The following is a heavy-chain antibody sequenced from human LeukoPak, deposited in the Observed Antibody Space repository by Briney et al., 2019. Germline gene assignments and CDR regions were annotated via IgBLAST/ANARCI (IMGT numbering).Heavy chain of an antibody. Sequence: SQTLSLTCTVSGGSISSGDYYWSWIRQPPGKGLEWIGYIYYSGSTYYNPSLKSRVTISVDTSKNQFSLKLSSVTAADTAVYYCARSWTPAVITTFGYWFDPWGQGTLVTVSS. J-gene: IGHJ5*02. CDR3: ARSWTPAVITTFGYWFDP. D-gene: IGHD3-10*02. CDR2: IYYSGST. V-gene: IGHV4-30-4*01. CDR1: GGSISSGDYY.